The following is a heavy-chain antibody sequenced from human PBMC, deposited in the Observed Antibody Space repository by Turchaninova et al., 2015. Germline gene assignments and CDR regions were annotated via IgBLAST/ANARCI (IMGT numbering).Heavy chain of an antibody. V-gene: IGHV3-21*01. D-gene: IGHD4-17*01. J-gene: IGHJ4*02. CDR3: ARDFTDYGDYTSFDY. CDR2: ISSSSSYI. Sequence: APGKGREGVSSISSSSSYIYYADSVKGRFTISRDNAKNSLYLQMNSLRAEDTAVYYCARDFTDYGDYTSFDYWGQGTLVTVSS.